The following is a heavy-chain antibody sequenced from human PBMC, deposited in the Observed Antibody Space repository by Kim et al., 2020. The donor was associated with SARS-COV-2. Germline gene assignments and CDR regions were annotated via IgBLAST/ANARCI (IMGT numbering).Heavy chain of an antibody. J-gene: IGHJ3*02. Sequence: ASVKVSCKASGYTFTGYYMHWVRQAPGQGLEWMGRINPNSGGTNYAQKFQGRVTMTRDTSISTAYMELSRLRSDDTAVYYCARTDYDFWSGYYPHDAFDIWGQGTMVTVSS. CDR1: GYTFTGYY. V-gene: IGHV1-2*06. CDR3: ARTDYDFWSGYYPHDAFDI. CDR2: INPNSGGT. D-gene: IGHD3-3*01.